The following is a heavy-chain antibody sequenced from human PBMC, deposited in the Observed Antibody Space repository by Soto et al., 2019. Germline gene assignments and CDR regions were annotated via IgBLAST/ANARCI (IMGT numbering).Heavy chain of an antibody. CDR3: ARVGGFGATTIDY. D-gene: IGHD3-10*01. J-gene: IGHJ4*02. Sequence: SETLSLTCTVSGGSISSGDYYWSWIRQPPGKGLEWIGYIYYSGSTYYNPSLKSRVTISVDTSKNQFTLKLSSVTAADTAVYYCARVGGFGATTIDYWGQGTLVTVS. CDR1: GGSISSGDYY. V-gene: IGHV4-30-4*01. CDR2: IYYSGST.